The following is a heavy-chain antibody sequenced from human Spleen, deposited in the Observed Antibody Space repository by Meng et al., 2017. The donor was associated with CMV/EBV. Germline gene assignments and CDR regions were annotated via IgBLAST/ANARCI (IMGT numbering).Heavy chain of an antibody. CDR3: ARGEGYCSGGSCYSDY. Sequence: GESLKISCAASGFTFSSYSMNWVRRAPGKGLEWVSSISSSSSYIYYADSVKGRFTISRDNAKNSLYLQMNSLRAEDTAVYYCARGEGYCSGGSCYSDYWGQGTLVTVSS. V-gene: IGHV3-21*01. J-gene: IGHJ4*02. D-gene: IGHD2-15*01. CDR1: GFTFSSYS. CDR2: ISSSSSYI.